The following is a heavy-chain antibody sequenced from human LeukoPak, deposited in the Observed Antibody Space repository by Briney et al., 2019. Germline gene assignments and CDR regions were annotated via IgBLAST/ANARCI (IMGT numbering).Heavy chain of an antibody. CDR3: ARDFGYSRYYYYMDV. CDR2: IIPIFGTA. CDR1: GGTFSSYA. J-gene: IGHJ6*03. V-gene: IGHV1-69*06. D-gene: IGHD6-13*01. Sequence: GASVKVSCKASGGTFSSYAISWVRQAPGQGLEWMGGIIPIFGTANYAQKFQGRVTITADKSTSTAYMELSSLRSGDTAVYYCARDFGYSRYYYYMDVWGKGTTVTVSS.